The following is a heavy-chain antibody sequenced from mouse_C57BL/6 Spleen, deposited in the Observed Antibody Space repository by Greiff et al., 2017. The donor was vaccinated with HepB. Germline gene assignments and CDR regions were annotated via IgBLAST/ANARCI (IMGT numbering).Heavy chain of an antibody. CDR3: ASSLPLLSFDY. Sequence: QVQLKESGPELVKPGASVKISCKASGYAFSSSWMNWVKQRPGKGLEWIGRIYPGDGDTNYNGKFKGKATLTADKSSSTAYMQLSSLTSEDSAVYLCASSLPLLSFDYWGQGTTLTVSS. CDR2: IYPGDGDT. V-gene: IGHV1-82*01. D-gene: IGHD2-10*01. J-gene: IGHJ2*01. CDR1: GYAFSSSW.